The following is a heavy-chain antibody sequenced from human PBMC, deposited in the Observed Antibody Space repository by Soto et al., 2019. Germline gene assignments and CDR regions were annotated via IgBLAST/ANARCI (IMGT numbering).Heavy chain of an antibody. CDR3: ARGGGYDSFDF. CDR1: GVSPAYGGYS. D-gene: IGHD2-15*01. J-gene: IGHJ4*02. CDR2: ISHRDTT. V-gene: IGHV4-30-2*06. Sequence: TRSLTCRISGVSPAYGGYSCSWLLKSPDNDLDWLGYISHRDTTYYNPSFNSRLSLSIDRTSKQSALNLSAMSAADKAAYYCARGGGYDSFDFWGQGTQVTVSS.